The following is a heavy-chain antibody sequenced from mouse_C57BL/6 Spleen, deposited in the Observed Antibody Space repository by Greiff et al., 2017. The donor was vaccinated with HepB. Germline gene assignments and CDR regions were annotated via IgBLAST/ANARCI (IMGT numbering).Heavy chain of an antibody. CDR1: GYTFTDYY. Sequence: VQLKESGPVLVKPGASVKMSCKASGYTFTDYYMNWVKQSHGKSLEWIGVINPYNGGTSYNQKFKGKATLTVDKSSSTAYMELNSLTSEDSAVYYCARGPYYDYDGIYFDYWGQGTTLTVSS. CDR3: ARGPYYDYDGIYFDY. J-gene: IGHJ2*01. V-gene: IGHV1-19*01. D-gene: IGHD2-4*01. CDR2: INPYNGGT.